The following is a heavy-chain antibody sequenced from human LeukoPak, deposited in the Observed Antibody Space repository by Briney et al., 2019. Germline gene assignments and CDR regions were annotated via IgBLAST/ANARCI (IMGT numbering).Heavy chain of an antibody. CDR1: GFTVSSNY. J-gene: IGHJ1*01. Sequence: GGSLRLSCAASGFTVSSNYMSWVRQAPGKGLEWVSAISNTGGSTYYADSVKGRFTISRDKSKNTLSLQMNSLRAEDTAVYYCAQQVGYCSSGSCYFTYWGQGTLVTVSS. V-gene: IGHV3-23*01. CDR3: AQQVGYCSSGSCYFTY. D-gene: IGHD2-15*01. CDR2: ISNTGGST.